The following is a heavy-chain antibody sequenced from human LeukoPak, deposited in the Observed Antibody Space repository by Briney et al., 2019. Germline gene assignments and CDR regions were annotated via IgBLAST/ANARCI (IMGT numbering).Heavy chain of an antibody. CDR2: IKQDGSEK. V-gene: IGHV3-7*01. CDR3: ARDLDGGDY. Sequence: GRSLRLSCAASGFTFSNYWMSWVRQAPGKGLEWVANIKQDGSEKYYVDSVKGRFTISRDNAKNSLYLQVNSLRAEDTAVYYCARDLDGGDYWGQGTLVTVSS. CDR1: GFTFSNYW. D-gene: IGHD2-15*01. J-gene: IGHJ4*02.